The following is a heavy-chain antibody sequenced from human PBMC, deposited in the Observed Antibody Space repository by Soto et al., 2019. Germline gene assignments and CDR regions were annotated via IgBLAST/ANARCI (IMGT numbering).Heavy chain of an antibody. V-gene: IGHV3-30*18. CDR1: GFTFSSYG. CDR2: ISYDGSNK. CDR3: AKELLGYCSGGSCTGGDAFDI. D-gene: IGHD2-15*01. Sequence: GGSLRLSCAASGFTFSSYGMHWVRQAPGKGLEWVAVISYDGSNKYYADSVKGRFTISRDNSKNTLYLQMNSLRAEDTAVFYCAKELLGYCSGGSCTGGDAFDIWGQGTMVTVSS. J-gene: IGHJ3*02.